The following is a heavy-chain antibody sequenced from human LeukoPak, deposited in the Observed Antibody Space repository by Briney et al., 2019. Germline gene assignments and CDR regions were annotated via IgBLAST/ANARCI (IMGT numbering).Heavy chain of an antibody. V-gene: IGHV1-69*04. J-gene: IGHJ4*02. Sequence: SVKVSCKASGGTFSSYTISWVRQAPGQGLEWMGRIIPILGIANYAQKFQGRVTITADKSTSTAYMELSSLRSEDTAVYYCAREVTMVRGVIKTPDLDYWGQGTLVTVSS. D-gene: IGHD3-10*01. CDR1: GGTFSSYT. CDR2: IIPILGIA. CDR3: AREVTMVRGVIKTPDLDY.